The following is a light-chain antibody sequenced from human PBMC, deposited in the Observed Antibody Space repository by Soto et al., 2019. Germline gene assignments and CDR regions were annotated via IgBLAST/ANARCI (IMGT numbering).Light chain of an antibody. CDR3: QQYNSYSEA. CDR2: KAS. J-gene: IGKJ1*01. CDR1: QTISSW. V-gene: IGKV1-5*03. Sequence: DIQMTQSPSTLSGSVGDRVTITCRASQTISSWLAWYQQKPGKAPKLLIYKASTLKSGVPSRFSGSGSGTEFILTISSLQPYDFATYYCQQYNSYSEAFGQGTKLE.